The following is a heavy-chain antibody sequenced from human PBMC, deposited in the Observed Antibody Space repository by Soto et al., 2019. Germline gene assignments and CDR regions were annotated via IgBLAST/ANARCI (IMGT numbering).Heavy chain of an antibody. D-gene: IGHD2-8*01. CDR1: GFSFSGYY. CDR3: ARENGLPGHNYAMDV. J-gene: IGHJ6*02. Sequence: GGSLRLSCAASGFSFSGYYMSWIRQASGKGLEWVSYISFSGDVTRYSDSVEGRFTVSRDNAKKSLYLQMNSLRVEDTAVYYCARENGLPGHNYAMDVWGQGTTVTVSS. CDR2: ISFSGDVT. V-gene: IGHV3-11*01.